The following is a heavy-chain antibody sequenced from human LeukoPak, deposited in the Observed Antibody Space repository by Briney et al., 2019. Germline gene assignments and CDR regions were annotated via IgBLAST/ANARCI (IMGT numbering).Heavy chain of an antibody. CDR1: GGSISSYY. V-gene: IGHV4-59*01. D-gene: IGHD6-19*01. CDR3: AREAAVAGTVAY. Sequence: SQTLSLTCTVAGGSISSYYWSWIRQPPGKGLEWIGYIYYSGSTNYNPSLKSRVTISVDTSKDQFSRKLSSVTAADTAVYYCAREAAVAGTVAYWGQGTLVTVYS. CDR2: IYYSGST. J-gene: IGHJ4*02.